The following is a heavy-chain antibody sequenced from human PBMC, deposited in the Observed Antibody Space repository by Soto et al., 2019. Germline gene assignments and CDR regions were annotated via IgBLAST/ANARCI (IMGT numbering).Heavy chain of an antibody. Sequence: EVQLVESGGGLIQPGGSLRLSCVASGFTVSSNYMTWVRQAPGKGLEWVSVIYSGGSTNYADSVKGRFTISRDNSKNTLFLQMNSLRAEDTAVYYCAKGGWELLLIFDYWGQGTLVTVSS. CDR1: GFTVSSNY. V-gene: IGHV3-53*01. CDR2: IYSGGST. D-gene: IGHD1-26*01. CDR3: AKGGWELLLIFDY. J-gene: IGHJ4*02.